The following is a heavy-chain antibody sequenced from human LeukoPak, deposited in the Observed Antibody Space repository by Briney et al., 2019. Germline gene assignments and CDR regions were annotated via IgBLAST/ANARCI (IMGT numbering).Heavy chain of an antibody. CDR1: GFTFSSYE. Sequence: PGGSLRLSCAASGFTFSSYEMNWVRQAPGKGLEWVSYISSSGSTIYYADSVKGRFTISRDNAKNSLYLQMNSLRAEDTAVYYCARKDYYDSSGYPGHDAFDIWGQGTMVTVSS. CDR3: ARKDYYDSSGYPGHDAFDI. V-gene: IGHV3-48*03. D-gene: IGHD3-22*01. J-gene: IGHJ3*02. CDR2: ISSSGSTI.